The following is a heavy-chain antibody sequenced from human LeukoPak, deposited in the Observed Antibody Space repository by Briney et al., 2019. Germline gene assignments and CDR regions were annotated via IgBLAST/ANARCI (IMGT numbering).Heavy chain of an antibody. CDR2: ICAYNGNT. CDR1: GYTFTSYG. CDR3: ARDCSGGSCYGGSFDY. Sequence: ASVTVSCKASGYTFTSYGISWVRQAPGQGLEWMGWICAYNGNTNYAQKLQGRVTMTTDTSTSTAYMELRSLRSDDTAVYYCARDCSGGSCYGGSFDYWGQGTLVTVSS. V-gene: IGHV1-18*01. J-gene: IGHJ4*02. D-gene: IGHD2-15*01.